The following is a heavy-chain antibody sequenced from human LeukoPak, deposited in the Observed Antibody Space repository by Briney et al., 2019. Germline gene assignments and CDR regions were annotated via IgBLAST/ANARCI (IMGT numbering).Heavy chain of an antibody. CDR2: IIPIFGTA. CDR1: GGTFSSYA. J-gene: IGHJ4*02. CDR3: ASNTAMEYYFDY. D-gene: IGHD5-18*01. Sequence: ASVKVSCKASGGTFSSYAISWVRQAPGQGLEWMGGIIPIFGTANYAQKFQGRVTITTDESTSTAYMELSSLRSEDTAVYYCASNTAMEYYFDYWGQGTLVTVSS. V-gene: IGHV1-69*05.